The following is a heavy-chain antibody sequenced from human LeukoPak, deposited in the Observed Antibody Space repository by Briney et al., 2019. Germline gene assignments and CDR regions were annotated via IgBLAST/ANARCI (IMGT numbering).Heavy chain of an antibody. D-gene: IGHD4-17*01. J-gene: IGHJ5*02. CDR2: IYYSGNT. CDR1: GFTFSSYG. Sequence: LRLSCAASGFTFSSYGMHWVRQPPGRGLEWIGSIYYSGNTYYNPSLESRVTMSIDTSKNQYSLNLRSVTDADTAVYYCARRGYGDHIGYHWGQGTLVTVSS. CDR3: ARRGYGDHIGYH. V-gene: IGHV4-39*01.